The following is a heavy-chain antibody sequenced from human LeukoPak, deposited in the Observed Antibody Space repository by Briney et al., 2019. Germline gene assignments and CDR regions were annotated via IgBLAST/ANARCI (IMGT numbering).Heavy chain of an antibody. V-gene: IGHV1-2*06. Sequence: GASVKVSCKASGGTFSSYAISWVRQAPGQGLEWMGRINPNSGGTNYAQKFQGRVTMTRDTSISTAYMELSRLRSDDTAVYYCARDGAADLYYYYYGMDVWGQGTTVTVSS. CDR3: ARDGAADLYYYYYGMDV. CDR1: GGTFSSYA. D-gene: IGHD6-13*01. CDR2: INPNSGGT. J-gene: IGHJ6*02.